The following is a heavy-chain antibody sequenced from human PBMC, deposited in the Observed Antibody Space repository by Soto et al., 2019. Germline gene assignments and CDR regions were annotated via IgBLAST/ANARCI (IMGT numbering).Heavy chain of an antibody. CDR3: HSAFIAVAGTYY. J-gene: IGHJ4*02. Sequence: VASVKVSCKASGYTFTGYYMHWVRQAPGQGLEWMGWINPNSGGTNYAQKFQGRVTMTRDTSISTAYMELSRLRSDDTAVYYCHSAFIAVAGTYYWGQGTLVTVSS. D-gene: IGHD6-19*01. CDR1: GYTFTGYY. V-gene: IGHV1-2*02. CDR2: INPNSGGT.